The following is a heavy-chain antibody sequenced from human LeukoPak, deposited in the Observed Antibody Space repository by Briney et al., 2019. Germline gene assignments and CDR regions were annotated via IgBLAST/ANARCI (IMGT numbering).Heavy chain of an antibody. V-gene: IGHV3-7*05. Sequence: GGSLGLSCADSGITFSGNWMSWVRQASGKGLEWVAHIKPDGSEKYYVDSVRGRFTISRDNAENSLYLEMNSLRAEDTAVYYCARDRDWSFDYWGQGTLVTVSS. CDR3: ARDRDWSFDY. D-gene: IGHD3/OR15-3a*01. J-gene: IGHJ4*02. CDR1: GITFSGNW. CDR2: IKPDGSEK.